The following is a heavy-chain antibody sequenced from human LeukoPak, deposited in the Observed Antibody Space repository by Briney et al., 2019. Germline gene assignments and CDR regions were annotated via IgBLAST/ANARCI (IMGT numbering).Heavy chain of an antibody. J-gene: IGHJ6*03. CDR3: AKDGASIAVYYYYMDV. Sequence: GGSLRLSCAASGFTFSRYGMSWVRQAPGKGLEWVSAISGSGGSTYYADSVKGRFTISRDNSKNTLYLQMNSLRAEDTAVYYCAKDGASIAVYYYYMDVWGKGTTVTVSS. CDR1: GFTFSRYG. V-gene: IGHV3-23*01. D-gene: IGHD6-6*01. CDR2: ISGSGGST.